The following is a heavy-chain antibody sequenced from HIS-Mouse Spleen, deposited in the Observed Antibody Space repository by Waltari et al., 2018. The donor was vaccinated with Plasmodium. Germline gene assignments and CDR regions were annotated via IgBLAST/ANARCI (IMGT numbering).Heavy chain of an antibody. CDR3: ARRGGSYYYFDY. CDR2: IYYSGST. J-gene: IGHJ4*02. Sequence: QLQLQESGPGLVKPSETLSLTCTVSGGSISSSSYYWGWISQPPGKGLEWIGSIYYSGSTYYNPSLKSRVTISVDTSKNQFSLKLSSVTAADTAVYYCARRGGSYYYFDYWGQGTLVTVSS. D-gene: IGHD1-26*01. V-gene: IGHV4-39*01. CDR1: GGSISSSSYY.